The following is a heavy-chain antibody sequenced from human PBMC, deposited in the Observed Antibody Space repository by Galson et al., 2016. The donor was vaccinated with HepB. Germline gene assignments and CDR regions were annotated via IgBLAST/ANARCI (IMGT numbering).Heavy chain of an antibody. J-gene: IGHJ4*02. CDR3: AKDKTSGYSSGWYYFDD. V-gene: IGHV3-9*01. Sequence: SLRLSCAASGFTLDHYAMHWVRQAPGKGLEWVSGISWNGRTLGYADSVKGRFTISKDYAKHSLYLQMNSLRPEDTALYYCAKDKTSGYSSGWYYFDDWGQGTLVTVSS. D-gene: IGHD6-19*01. CDR1: GFTLDHYA. CDR2: ISWNGRTL.